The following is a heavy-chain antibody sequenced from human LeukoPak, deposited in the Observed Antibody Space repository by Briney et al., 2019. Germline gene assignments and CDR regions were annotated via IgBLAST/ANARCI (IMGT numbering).Heavy chain of an antibody. J-gene: IGHJ4*02. D-gene: IGHD5-24*01. CDR2: IYTSGST. CDR3: ARTLSEMHFDY. Sequence: SETLSLTCTVSGGSISSYYWSWIRQPAGKGLEWIGRIYTSGSTNYDPSLKSRVTMSVDTSKNQFSLHLHSVTPDDTAVYYCARTLSEMHFDYWGQGSLVTVTS. V-gene: IGHV4-4*07. CDR1: GGSISSYY.